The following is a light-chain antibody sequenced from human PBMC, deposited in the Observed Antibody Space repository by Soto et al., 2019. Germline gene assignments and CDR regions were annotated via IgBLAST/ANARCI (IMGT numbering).Light chain of an antibody. CDR2: GNS. CDR3: QSYDSTLSARYV. J-gene: IGLJ1*01. Sequence: QSVLTQPPSVSGAPGQRVTIYCTGSSSNIGANYDVHWYQQRPGTAPKLLIFGNSNRPSGVPDRFSGSKSGTSASLAITGLQAEDEGDYYCQSYDSTLSARYVFGTGTNLTVL. CDR1: SSNIGANYD. V-gene: IGLV1-40*01.